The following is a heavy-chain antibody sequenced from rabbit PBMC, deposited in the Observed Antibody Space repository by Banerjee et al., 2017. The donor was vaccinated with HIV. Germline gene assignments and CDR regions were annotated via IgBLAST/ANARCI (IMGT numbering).Heavy chain of an antibody. Sequence: QEQLEESGGDLVKPEGSLTLTCTASGFSFSNKYVMCWVRQAPGKGLEWIACINTSSGNTVYANWAKGRFTISKTSSTTVTLQMTSLTAADTAIKYCARDVAGVIGWNFNLWSPGTLVTVS. D-gene: IGHD4-1*01. V-gene: IGHV1S45*01. CDR1: GFSFSNKYV. CDR3: ARDVAGVIGWNFNL. J-gene: IGHJ4*01. CDR2: INTSSGNT.